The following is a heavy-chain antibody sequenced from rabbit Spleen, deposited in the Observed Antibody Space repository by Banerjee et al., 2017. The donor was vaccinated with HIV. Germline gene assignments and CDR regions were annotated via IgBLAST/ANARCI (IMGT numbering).Heavy chain of an antibody. CDR3: ARNYNSAWDL. J-gene: IGHJ4*01. Sequence: QSLEESGGDLVKPGASLTLTCTASGFSFSSSDYMCWVHQAPGKGLEWISCIYGGSSGSTYYASWAKGRFTCSKTSSTTVTLQMTRLTAADTATYFCARNYNSAWDLWGPGTLVTVS. V-gene: IGHV1S40*01. D-gene: IGHD4-1*01. CDR2: IYGGSSGST. CDR1: GFSFSSSDY.